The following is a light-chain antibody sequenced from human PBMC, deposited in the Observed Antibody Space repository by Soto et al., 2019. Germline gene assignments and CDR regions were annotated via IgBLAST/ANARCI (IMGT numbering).Light chain of an antibody. CDR2: DAS. V-gene: IGKV1-5*01. Sequence: DIQMTQSPSILSASVGDRVTITCRASQSVNIWLAWYRQKPGKAPNLLIYDASTLPSGVPSRFSGSGAGTDFTLTFRSLQPDEVPTSCIQQYDSFSRALGHGTMV. CDR1: QSVNIW. J-gene: IGKJ1*01. CDR3: QQYDSFSRA.